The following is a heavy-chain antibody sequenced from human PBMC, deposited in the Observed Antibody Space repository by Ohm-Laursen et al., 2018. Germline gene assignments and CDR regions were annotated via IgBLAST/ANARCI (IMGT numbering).Heavy chain of an antibody. D-gene: IGHD3-9*01. Sequence: GSLRLSCTASGFIFSHYEMNWVRQAPGKGLEWVSYIGRSGTPIYYADSVKGRFTISRDNARNSLSLQMNSLRAEDTAVYYCARDRFDEGVWFDPWGQGTLVTVSS. V-gene: IGHV3-48*03. CDR1: GFIFSHYE. CDR3: ARDRFDEGVWFDP. CDR2: IGRSGTPI. J-gene: IGHJ5*02.